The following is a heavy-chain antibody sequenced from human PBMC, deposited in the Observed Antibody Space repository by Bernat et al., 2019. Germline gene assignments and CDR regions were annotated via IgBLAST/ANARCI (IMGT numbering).Heavy chain of an antibody. CDR3: AKDRGISYYDILTGYSVETNDAFDI. CDR1: GFTFSSYA. Sequence: QVQLVEPGGGVVQPGRSLRLSCAASGFTFSSYAMHWVRQAPGKGLEWVAVISYDGSNKYYADSVKGRFTISRDNSKNTLYLQMNSLRAEDTAVYYCAKDRGISYYDILTGYSVETNDAFDIWGQGTMVTVSS. CDR2: ISYDGSNK. V-gene: IGHV3-30-3*01. D-gene: IGHD3-9*01. J-gene: IGHJ3*02.